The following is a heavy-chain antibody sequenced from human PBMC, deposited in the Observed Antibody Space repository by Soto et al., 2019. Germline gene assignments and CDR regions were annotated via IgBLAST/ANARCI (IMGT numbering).Heavy chain of an antibody. V-gene: IGHV4-59*01. CDR3: ARYRREAVAGYTLDN. D-gene: IGHD6-13*01. CDR2: VYNSGCT. J-gene: IGHJ4*02. CDR1: GGSISSNY. Sequence: SETLSLTCTVSGGSISSNYWTWIRQPPGKGLEWIGYVYNSGCTNYNPSLKSRLTISEDTSKSKFSLKVNSMTAADTAVYYCARYRREAVAGYTLDNWGQGMLVTASS.